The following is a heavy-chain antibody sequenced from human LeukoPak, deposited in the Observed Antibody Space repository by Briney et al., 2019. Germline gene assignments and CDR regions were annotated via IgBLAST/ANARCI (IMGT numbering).Heavy chain of an antibody. Sequence: ASVQVSCKASGGTFSSYAISWVRQAPGQGVEWMGRIIPILGIANYAQKFQGRVTITADKSTSTAYMELSSLRSEDTAVYYCASYPRLRYFDWLPDDAFDIWGQGTMVTVSS. CDR3: ASYPRLRYFDWLPDDAFDI. V-gene: IGHV1-69*04. CDR1: GGTFSSYA. CDR2: IIPILGIA. J-gene: IGHJ3*02. D-gene: IGHD3-9*01.